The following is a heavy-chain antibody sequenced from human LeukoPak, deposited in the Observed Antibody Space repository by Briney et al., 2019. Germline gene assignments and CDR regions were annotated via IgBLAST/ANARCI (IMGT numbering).Heavy chain of an antibody. J-gene: IGHJ5*02. CDR3: ARAPNRASWFDP. CDR1: GFTVSSNY. Sequence: GGSLRLSCAASGFTVSSNYMSWVRQAPGEGLEWVSVIYSGGSTYYADSVKGRFTISRDNSKNTLYLQMNSLRAEDTAVYYCARAPNRASWFDPWGQGTLVTVSS. CDR2: IYSGGST. V-gene: IGHV3-53*01. D-gene: IGHD1-14*01.